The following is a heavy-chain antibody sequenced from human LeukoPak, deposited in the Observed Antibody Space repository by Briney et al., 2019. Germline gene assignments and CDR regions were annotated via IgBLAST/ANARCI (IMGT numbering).Heavy chain of an antibody. Sequence: PSETLSLTCAVYGGSFSGYYWSWIRQPPGKGLEWIGEINHSGSTNYNPSLKSRVTISVDTSKNQFSLKLSSVTAADTAVYYCARRRDSSGYSNDADNGNYYYYMVVWGKGTTVTISS. CDR3: ARRRDSSGYSNDADNGNYYYYMVV. CDR2: INHSGST. CDR1: GGSFSGYY. D-gene: IGHD3-22*01. V-gene: IGHV4-34*01. J-gene: IGHJ6*03.